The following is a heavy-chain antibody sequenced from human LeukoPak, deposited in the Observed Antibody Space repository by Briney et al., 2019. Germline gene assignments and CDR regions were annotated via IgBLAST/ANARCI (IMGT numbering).Heavy chain of an antibody. CDR3: ARQEGYYDFWSGYYGSGNYFDY. J-gene: IGHJ4*02. Sequence: SETLSLTCTVSGGSISSYYWSWIRQPPGKGLEWIGSIYYSGSTYYNPSLKSRVTISVDTSKNQFSLKLSSVTAADTAVYYCARQEGYYDFWSGYYGSGNYFDYWGQGTLVTVSS. D-gene: IGHD3-3*01. V-gene: IGHV4-39*01. CDR1: GGSISSYY. CDR2: IYYSGST.